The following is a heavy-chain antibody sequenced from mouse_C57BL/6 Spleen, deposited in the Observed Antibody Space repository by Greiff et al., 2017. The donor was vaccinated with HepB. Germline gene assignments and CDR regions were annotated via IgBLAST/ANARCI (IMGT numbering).Heavy chain of an antibody. V-gene: IGHV1-69*01. J-gene: IGHJ2*01. CDR3: ARSGVLRYPFRH. CDR1: GYTFTSYW. Sequence: QVQLQQPGAELVMPGASVKLSCKASGYTFTSYWMHWVKQRPGQGLEWIGEIDPSDSYTNYNQKFKGKSTLTVDKSSSTAYMQLSSLTSEDSAVYYGARSGVLRYPFRHCGQGTTLTVSS. CDR2: IDPSDSYT. D-gene: IGHD1-1*01.